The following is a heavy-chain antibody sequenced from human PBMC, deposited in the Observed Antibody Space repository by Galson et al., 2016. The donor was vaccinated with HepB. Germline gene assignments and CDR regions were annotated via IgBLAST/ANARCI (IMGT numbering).Heavy chain of an antibody. J-gene: IGHJ4*02. V-gene: IGHV3-30*07. Sequence: DSVKGRFTISRDNSKNTLYLQMNSLRAEDTAVYYCARELIKIPGPGIDYWGQGTLVTVSS. D-gene: IGHD2-21*01. CDR3: ARELIKIPGPGIDY.